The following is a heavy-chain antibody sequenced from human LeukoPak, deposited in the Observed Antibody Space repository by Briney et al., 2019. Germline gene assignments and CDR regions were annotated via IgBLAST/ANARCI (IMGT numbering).Heavy chain of an antibody. J-gene: IGHJ4*02. CDR2: IYYSGST. CDR3: ARNNTDTAMVGGDY. V-gene: IGHV4-39*07. D-gene: IGHD5-18*01. CDR1: GGSISSSSYY. Sequence: PSETLSLTCTVSGGSISSSSYYWGWIRQPPGKGLEWIGSIYYSGSTYYNPSLKSRVTISVDTSKNQSSLKLSSVTAADTAVYYCARNNTDTAMVGGDYWGQGTLVTVSS.